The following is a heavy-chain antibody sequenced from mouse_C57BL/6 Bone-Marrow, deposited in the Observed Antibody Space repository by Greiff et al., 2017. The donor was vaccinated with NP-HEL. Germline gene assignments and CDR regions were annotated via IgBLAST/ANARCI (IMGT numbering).Heavy chain of an antibody. CDR2: IDPSDSYT. CDR3: ARSGLYQRGFAY. V-gene: IGHV1-59*01. D-gene: IGHD2-12*01. J-gene: IGHJ3*01. Sequence: QVQLKQSGAELVRPGTSVKVSCKASGYAFTNYLIEWVKQRPGQGLEWIGEIDPSDSYTNYNQKFKGKSTLTVDKSSSTAYMQLSSLTSEDSAVYYCARSGLYQRGFAYWGQGTLVTVSA. CDR1: GYAFTNYL.